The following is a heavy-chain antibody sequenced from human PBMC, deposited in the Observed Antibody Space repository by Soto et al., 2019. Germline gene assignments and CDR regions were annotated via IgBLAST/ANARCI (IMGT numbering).Heavy chain of an antibody. Sequence: QVQLQESGPGLVKPSETLSLTCTVSGGSVSSGSYYWSWIRQPPGKGLEWIGYIYDSGTINYNPSLQSRVTVTADTSKDQFSLKLSSVAAADTAVYYCARDIGQWLGNHYYGMDVWGQGTTVTVSS. V-gene: IGHV4-61*01. J-gene: IGHJ6*02. D-gene: IGHD6-19*01. CDR3: ARDIGQWLGNHYYGMDV. CDR2: IYDSGTI. CDR1: GGSVSSGSYY.